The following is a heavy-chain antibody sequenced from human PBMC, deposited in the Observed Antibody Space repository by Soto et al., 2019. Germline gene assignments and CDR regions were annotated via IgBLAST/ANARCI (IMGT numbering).Heavy chain of an antibody. CDR1: GFTFSHYA. Sequence: QVQLVESGGGVVQPGRSLRLSCAASGFTFSHYAMHWVRQAPGKGLEWVALMSYDGSNEYYADSVKGRFTISRDNSKNTRYLQMNRLRAEDTAVYYCAKDGSHNFDYWGQGTLVTVSS. D-gene: IGHD1-26*01. CDR3: AKDGSHNFDY. J-gene: IGHJ4*02. V-gene: IGHV3-30*18. CDR2: MSYDGSNE.